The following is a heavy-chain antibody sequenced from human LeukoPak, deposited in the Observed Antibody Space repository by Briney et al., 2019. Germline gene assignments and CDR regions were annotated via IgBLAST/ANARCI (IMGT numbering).Heavy chain of an antibody. CDR2: ISGSGGST. CDR1: GFTFSSYT. J-gene: IGHJ6*03. D-gene: IGHD4-17*01. CDR3: AKSFTETTRFVRKYYYYMDV. V-gene: IGHV3-23*01. Sequence: GGSLRLSCAAAGFTFSSYTMSWVRQAPGKGLEWVSGISGSGGSTYYAGSVKGRFTISRDNSKNTLYLQMNGLRAEDTAIYYCAKSFTETTRFVRKYYYYMDVWGKGTTVTVSS.